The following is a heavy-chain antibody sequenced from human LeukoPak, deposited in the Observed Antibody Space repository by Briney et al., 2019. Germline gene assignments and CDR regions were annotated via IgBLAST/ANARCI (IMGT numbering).Heavy chain of an antibody. J-gene: IGHJ4*02. CDR1: GFTFSSYV. V-gene: IGHV3-33*01. CDR3: ARDIAAAASRYFDY. Sequence: HPGGSLRLSCAASGFTFSSYVMHWVRQAPGKGLEWVAVIWYDGSNKYYADSVKGRFTISRDNSKNTLYLQMNSLRAEDTAVYYCARDIAAAASRYFDYWSQGTLVTVSS. CDR2: IWYDGSNK. D-gene: IGHD6-13*01.